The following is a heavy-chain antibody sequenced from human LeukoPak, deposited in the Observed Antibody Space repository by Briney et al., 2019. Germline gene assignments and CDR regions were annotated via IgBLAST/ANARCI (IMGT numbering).Heavy chain of an antibody. J-gene: IGHJ4*02. CDR2: INHSGST. V-gene: IGHV4-34*01. CDR3: ARGRGSMVRGVRLFDY. D-gene: IGHD3-10*01. Sequence: SETLSLTCAVYGGSFSGYYWSWIRQPPGKELEWIGEINHSGSTNYNPSLKSRVTISVGTSKNQFSLKLSSVTAADTAAYYCARGRGSMVRGVRLFDYWGQGTLVTVSS. CDR1: GGSFSGYY.